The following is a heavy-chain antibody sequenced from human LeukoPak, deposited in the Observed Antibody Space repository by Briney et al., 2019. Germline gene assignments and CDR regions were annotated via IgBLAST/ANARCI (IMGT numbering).Heavy chain of an antibody. CDR1: GFTVSSNY. D-gene: IGHD3-22*01. J-gene: IGHJ6*02. CDR2: IYSGGST. V-gene: IGHV3-66*01. CDR3: ARAHYYDSSGYSPDYYYGMDV. Sequence: GGSLRLSCAASGFTVSSNYMSWVRQAPGKGLEWVSVIYSGGSTYYADSVKGRFTISRDNSQNTLYLQMNSLRAEDTAVYYCARAHYYDSSGYSPDYYYGMDVWGQGTTVTVSS.